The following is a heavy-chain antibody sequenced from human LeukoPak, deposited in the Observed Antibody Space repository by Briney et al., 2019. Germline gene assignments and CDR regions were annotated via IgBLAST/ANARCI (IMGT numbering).Heavy chain of an antibody. CDR1: GFTFSSSA. J-gene: IGHJ5*02. CDR3: AKGGYDFWSGYFPFDP. Sequence: GGSLRLSCAASGFTFSSSAMSWVRQAPGKGLEWVSAISNNGGYTYYADSVQGRFTISRDNSKSTLCLQMNSLRAEDTAVYYCAKGGYDFWSGYFPFDPWGQGTLVTVSS. V-gene: IGHV3-23*01. D-gene: IGHD3-3*01. CDR2: ISNNGGYT.